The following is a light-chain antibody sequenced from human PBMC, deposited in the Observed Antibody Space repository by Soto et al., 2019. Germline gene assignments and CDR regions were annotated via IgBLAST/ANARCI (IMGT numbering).Light chain of an antibody. CDR2: GAS. J-gene: IGKJ1*01. CDR3: QQYGSSSWT. V-gene: IGKV3-20*01. Sequence: ENVLTQSPGTLSLSPGERATLSCRASQSVNSNYLAWFQQKPGQAPRLLIYGASSRATGIPDRFSGSGSGTDFTRTISVLEPEDFAVYHCQQYGSSSWTFGQGTKVEI. CDR1: QSVNSNY.